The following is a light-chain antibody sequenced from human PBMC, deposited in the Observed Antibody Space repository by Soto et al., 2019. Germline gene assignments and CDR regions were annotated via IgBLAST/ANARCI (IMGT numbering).Light chain of an antibody. V-gene: IGKV3-15*01. CDR1: QSVTTN. Sequence: EVVMTQSPATLSVSPGERVTFSCRASQSVTTNLAWYQHKPGQSPRLLISDASTGASGIPPRFSGSGSGTEFTLTIDRLQSADFAVYYCHQYHLWPWTFGQGT. J-gene: IGKJ1*01. CDR2: DAS. CDR3: HQYHLWPWT.